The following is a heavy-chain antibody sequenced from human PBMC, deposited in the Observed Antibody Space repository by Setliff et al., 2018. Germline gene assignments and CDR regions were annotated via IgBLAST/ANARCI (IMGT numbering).Heavy chain of an antibody. J-gene: IGHJ4*02. V-gene: IGHV3-30*04. CDR3: ARGRHHDTLSGYIDF. CDR2: ISYEGIDK. Sequence: GGSLRLSCAASGFTFSSYALHWVRQAPGKGLEWVTLISYEGIDKYYADSVKGRFTVPRDNSKNTLYLQMNSLRAEDTAFYYCARGRHHDTLSGYIDFLGQGTLVTVSS. CDR1: GFTFSSYA. D-gene: IGHD3-9*01.